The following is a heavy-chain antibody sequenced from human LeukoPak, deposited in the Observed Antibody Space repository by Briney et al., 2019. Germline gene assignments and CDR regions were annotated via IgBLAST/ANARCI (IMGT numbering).Heavy chain of an antibody. J-gene: IGHJ4*02. Sequence: ASVKVSCKASGYTFTSYYMHWVRQAPGQGLEWMGIINPSCGSTSYAQKFQGRVTMTRDMSTSTVYMELSSLRSEDTAVYYCARDGYSYGTDYWGQGTLVTVSS. CDR2: INPSCGST. CDR3: ARDGYSYGTDY. CDR1: GYTFTSYY. D-gene: IGHD5-18*01. V-gene: IGHV1-46*01.